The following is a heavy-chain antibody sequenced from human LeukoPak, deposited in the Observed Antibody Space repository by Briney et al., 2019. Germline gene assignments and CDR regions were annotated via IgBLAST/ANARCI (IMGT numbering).Heavy chain of an antibody. D-gene: IGHD1-26*01. V-gene: IGHV4-39*07. CDR3: ASPGPKWELHIDRYWYFDL. J-gene: IGHJ2*01. CDR1: GGSISSSSYY. Sequence: SETLSLTCAVSGGSISSSSYYWGWIRQPPGKGLEWIGSIYYSGSTYYNPSLKSRVTISVDTSKNQFSLKLSSVTAADTAVYYCASPGPKWELHIDRYWYFDLRGRGTLVTVSS. CDR2: IYYSGST.